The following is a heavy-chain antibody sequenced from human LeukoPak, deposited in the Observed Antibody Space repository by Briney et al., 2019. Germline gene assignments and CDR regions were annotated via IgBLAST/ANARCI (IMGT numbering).Heavy chain of an antibody. Sequence: SETLSLTCTVSDGPISSYHWNWIRQPPGKGLEWIGHIYYSGSTNYNPSLKSRVTISVDTSKNQFSLKLSSVTAADTAVYYCARAFGSGSYYDYWGQGTLVTVSS. V-gene: IGHV4-59*01. J-gene: IGHJ4*02. CDR1: DGPISSYH. CDR2: IYYSGST. D-gene: IGHD3-10*01. CDR3: ARAFGSGSYYDY.